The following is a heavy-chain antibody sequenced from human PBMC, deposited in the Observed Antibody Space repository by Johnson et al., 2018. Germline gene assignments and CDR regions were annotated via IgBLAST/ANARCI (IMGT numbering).Heavy chain of an antibody. CDR1: GFTFSSYT. J-gene: IGHJ3*02. CDR2: IRNIFSYI. V-gene: IGHV3-21*01. CDR3: ARDSSDYGGAFDI. Sequence: EVQLLESGGGLVTPGGSLRVSCAASGFTFSSYTMNWVRQAPGKGLEWVSSIRNIFSYIYYADSVKGRFTISRDDAKNSLYLQMNSLRAEDTAGYYCARDSSDYGGAFDIGGQGTMVTVSS. D-gene: IGHD4-23*01.